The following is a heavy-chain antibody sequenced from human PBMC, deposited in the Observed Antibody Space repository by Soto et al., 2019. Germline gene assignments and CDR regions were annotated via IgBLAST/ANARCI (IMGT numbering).Heavy chain of an antibody. CDR2: ISYDGSNK. V-gene: IGHV3-30*18. J-gene: IGHJ4*02. D-gene: IGHD6-19*01. Sequence: QVQLVESGGGVVQPGGSLRLSCAASGFTLSSYGMHWVRQAPGKGLEWVAVISYDGSNKYYADSVKGRFTISGDNSKNTLYLQMNSLRAEDTAVYYCAKGATSGRRGGDYFDYWGQGTLVTVSS. CDR1: GFTLSSYG. CDR3: AKGATSGRRGGDYFDY.